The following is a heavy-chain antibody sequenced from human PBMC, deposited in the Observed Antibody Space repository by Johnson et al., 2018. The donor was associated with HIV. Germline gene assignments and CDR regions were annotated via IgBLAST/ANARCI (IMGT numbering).Heavy chain of an antibody. J-gene: IGHJ3*02. D-gene: IGHD6-19*01. Sequence: EQLVESGGGVFQPGGSLRLSCAASGFTFSNYGMHWVRQAPGTGLEWVPLIRYDGSTKYYADSVTGRFTISRDNSKNTLYLQMNSRRAEDTAVYYCGKTVRQWLVRNDAFDIWGQGTMVTVSA. CDR1: GFTFSNYG. V-gene: IGHV3-30*02. CDR3: GKTVRQWLVRNDAFDI. CDR2: IRYDGSTK.